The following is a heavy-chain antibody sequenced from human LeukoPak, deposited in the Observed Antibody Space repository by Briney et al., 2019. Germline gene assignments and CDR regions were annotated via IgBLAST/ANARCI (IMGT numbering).Heavy chain of an antibody. V-gene: IGHV4-39*07. CDR2: IYYSGST. CDR3: ARRASQQLETGAFDI. CDR1: GGSISSSSYY. J-gene: IGHJ3*02. D-gene: IGHD6-13*01. Sequence: SETLSLTCTVSGGSISSSSYYWGWIRQPPGKGLEWIGSIYYSGSTNYNPSLKSRVTISVDTSKNQFSLKLSSVTAADTAVYYCARRASQQLETGAFDIWGQGTMVTVSS.